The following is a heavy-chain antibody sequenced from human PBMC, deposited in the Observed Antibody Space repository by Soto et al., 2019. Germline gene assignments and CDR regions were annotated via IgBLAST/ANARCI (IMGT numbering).Heavy chain of an antibody. J-gene: IGHJ3*02. CDR3: TTSKRPWRLGGNSDRAFDI. Sequence: KPGGSLRLSCAASGFTFSNAWMSWVRQAPGKGLEWVGRIKSKTDGGTTDYAAPVKGRFTISRDDSKNTLYLQMSSLKTEDTAVYYCTTSKRPWRLGGNSDRAFDIWGQGTMVTVSS. CDR2: IKSKTDGGTT. D-gene: IGHD2-21*02. CDR1: GFTFSNAW. V-gene: IGHV3-15*01.